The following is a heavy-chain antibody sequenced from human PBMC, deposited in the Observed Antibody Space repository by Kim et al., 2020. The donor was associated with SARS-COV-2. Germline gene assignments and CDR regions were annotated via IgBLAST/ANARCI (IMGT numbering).Heavy chain of an antibody. D-gene: IGHD3-3*01. CDR2: ISFDGSKR. V-gene: IGHV3-30*04. CDR1: GFTFSGYS. J-gene: IGHJ6*02. CDR3: ASCTVGDFWSGYSSDFYYYGLDV. Sequence: GGSLRLSCAASGFTFSGYSMHWVRQAPGKGLEWVAVISFDGSKRYYADSVQGRFSISRDNSKNTLYLQMNRLAPEDTAVYYCASCTVGDFWSGYSSDFYYYGLDVRGQGTTVHVAS.